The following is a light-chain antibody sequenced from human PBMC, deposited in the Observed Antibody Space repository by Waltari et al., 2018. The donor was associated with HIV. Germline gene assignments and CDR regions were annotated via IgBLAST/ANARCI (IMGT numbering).Light chain of an antibody. V-gene: IGLV1-44*01. CDR1: SSNIGSND. J-gene: IGLJ2*01. CDR2: AIN. CDR3: ATWDDSLNGPL. Sequence: QSVLTQPPSASGTPGQRVTISCSGLSSNIGSNDVSCYQQFPGTAPKVLMSAINQRPSGVPARFSASKSGTSAPLASSGLHSEYEADYYCATWDDSLNGPLFGGGTKLTVL.